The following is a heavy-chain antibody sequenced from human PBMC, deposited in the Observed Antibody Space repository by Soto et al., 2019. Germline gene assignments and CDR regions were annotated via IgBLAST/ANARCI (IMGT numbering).Heavy chain of an antibody. CDR1: GFSLRANGVG. CDR2: IYWDDDK. CDR3: ARITVVRGVISTDAFDI. V-gene: IGHV2-5*02. Sequence: QITLKESGRTLVKPTQTLTLTCSFSGFSLRANGVGVGWIRQPPGKALECLARIYWDDDKRYSPSLQSRLTITKATSRNQVVLTMATMSPEDTGTYSCARITVVRGVISTDAFDIWGQGAVVTVSS. J-gene: IGHJ3*02. D-gene: IGHD3-10*01.